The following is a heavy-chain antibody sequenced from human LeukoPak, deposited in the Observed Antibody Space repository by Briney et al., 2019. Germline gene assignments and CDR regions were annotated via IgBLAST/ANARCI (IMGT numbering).Heavy chain of an antibody. CDR2: INHSGST. CDR3: ARYVHCSSTSCLGYYYYGMDV. V-gene: IGHV4-34*01. J-gene: IGHJ6*02. Sequence: SETLSLTCAVYGGSFSGYYWSWIRQPPGKGLEWIGEINHSGSTNYNPSLKSRVAISVDTSKNQFSLKLSSVTAVDTAVYYCARYVHCSSTSCLGYYYYGMDVWGQGTTVTVSS. CDR1: GGSFSGYY. D-gene: IGHD2-2*01.